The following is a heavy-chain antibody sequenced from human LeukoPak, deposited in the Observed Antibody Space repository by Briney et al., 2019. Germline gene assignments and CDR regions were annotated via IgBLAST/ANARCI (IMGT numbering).Heavy chain of an antibody. Sequence: PGGSLRLSCAASGFTFSSYGMHWVRQAPGKGLEWVAFTRYDGSNKYYADSVKGRFTISRDNSKNTLYLQMNSLRAEDTAVYYCAKVLLSGSYSPRDYWGQGTLVTVSS. CDR3: AKVLLSGSYSPRDY. CDR1: GFTFSSYG. V-gene: IGHV3-30*02. D-gene: IGHD1-26*01. J-gene: IGHJ4*02. CDR2: TRYDGSNK.